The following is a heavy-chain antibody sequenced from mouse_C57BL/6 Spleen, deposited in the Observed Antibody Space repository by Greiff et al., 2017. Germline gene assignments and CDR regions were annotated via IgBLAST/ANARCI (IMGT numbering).Heavy chain of an antibody. J-gene: IGHJ4*01. CDR3: ARDVYYYGSRIYAMDY. D-gene: IGHD1-1*01. CDR1: VYTFTSYW. Sequence: QVQLQQPGAELVKPGASVKMSCKASVYTFTSYWITWVKQRPGQGLEWIGDIYPGSGSTNYNEKFKSKATLTVDTSSSTAYMQLSSLTSEDSAVYYCARDVYYYGSRIYAMDYWGQGTSVTVSS. CDR2: IYPGSGST. V-gene: IGHV1-55*01.